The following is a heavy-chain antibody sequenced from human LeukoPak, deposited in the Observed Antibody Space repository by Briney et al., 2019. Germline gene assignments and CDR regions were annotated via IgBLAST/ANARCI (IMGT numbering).Heavy chain of an antibody. Sequence: SETLSLTCTVSGGSISSYYWSWIRQPAGKGLEWIGHIYSSGSTTYNPSLKSRVTMSVDTSKNQFSLRLSSVTAADTAVYYCAGESADQWGYYYYMDVWGKGTTVTVSS. CDR2: IYSSGST. CDR1: GGSISSYY. D-gene: IGHD1-26*01. J-gene: IGHJ6*03. V-gene: IGHV4-4*07. CDR3: AGESADQWGYYYYMDV.